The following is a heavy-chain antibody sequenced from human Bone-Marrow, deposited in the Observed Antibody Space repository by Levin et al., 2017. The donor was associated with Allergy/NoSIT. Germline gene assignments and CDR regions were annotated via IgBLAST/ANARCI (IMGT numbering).Heavy chain of an antibody. Sequence: LRLSCAVSGDSISVADYSWSWIRQPPGKGLEWIGYIDHSGSTYYTPSLETRITISVDRSKNQFSLKLTSVTAADTAVYFCARVHELEGHDYWGQGTLVTVSS. CDR3: ARVHELEGHDY. V-gene: IGHV4-30-2*01. D-gene: IGHD1-1*01. CDR2: IDHSGST. J-gene: IGHJ4*02. CDR1: GDSISVADYS.